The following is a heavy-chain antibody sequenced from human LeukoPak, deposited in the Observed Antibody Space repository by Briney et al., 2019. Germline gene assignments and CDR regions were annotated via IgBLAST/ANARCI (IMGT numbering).Heavy chain of an antibody. Sequence: SETLSLTCAVYGGSFSGYYWSWIRQPPGKGLEWIGKINHSGSTNYNPSLKSRVTISVDTSKNQFSLKLSSVTAADTAVYYCARRKWELFDYWGQGTLVTVSS. CDR1: GGSFSGYY. CDR3: ARRKWELFDY. CDR2: INHSGST. J-gene: IGHJ4*02. V-gene: IGHV4-34*01. D-gene: IGHD1-26*01.